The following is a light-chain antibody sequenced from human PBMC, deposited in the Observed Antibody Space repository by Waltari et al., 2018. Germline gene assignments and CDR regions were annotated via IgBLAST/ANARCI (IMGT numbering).Light chain of an antibody. J-gene: IGLJ1*01. CDR1: SSDVGGFNY. CDR2: EVS. CDR3: SSFTSSSVYV. Sequence: QSALTQPASVSGSPGQSITISCTGTSSDVGGFNYVSWHQQYPGKAPKLMIFEVSNRPSGVSNRFSGSKSGNTASLTISGLQAEDEADYYCSSFTSSSVYVFGTGTKVTVL. V-gene: IGLV2-14*01.